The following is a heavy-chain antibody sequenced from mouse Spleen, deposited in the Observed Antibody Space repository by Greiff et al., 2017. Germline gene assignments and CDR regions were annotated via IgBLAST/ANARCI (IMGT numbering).Heavy chain of an antibody. Sequence: EVHLVESGGGLVKPGGSLKLSCAASGFTFSSYAMSWVRQTPEKRLEWVATISSGGSYTYYPDSVKGRFTISRDNAKNTLYLQMSSLRSEDTAMYYCASTEIRWDYWGQGTTLTVSS. CDR2: ISSGGSYT. CDR1: GFTFSSYA. J-gene: IGHJ2*01. CDR3: ASTEIRWDY. D-gene: IGHD1-1*02. V-gene: IGHV5-9-3*01.